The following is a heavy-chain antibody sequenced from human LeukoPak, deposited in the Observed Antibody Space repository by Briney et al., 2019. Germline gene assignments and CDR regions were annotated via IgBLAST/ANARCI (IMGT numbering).Heavy chain of an antibody. CDR1: GYTFTSYG. CDR3: ARDTDTGNYYGSGGYYSPPGY. V-gene: IGHV1-18*01. J-gene: IGHJ4*02. D-gene: IGHD3-10*01. Sequence: ASVNVSCKASGYTFTSYGISWVRQAPGQGLEWMGWISAYNGNTNYAQKLQGRVTMTTDTSTSTAYMELRSLISDDTAVYYCARDTDTGNYYGSGGYYSPPGYWGQGTLVTVSS. CDR2: ISAYNGNT.